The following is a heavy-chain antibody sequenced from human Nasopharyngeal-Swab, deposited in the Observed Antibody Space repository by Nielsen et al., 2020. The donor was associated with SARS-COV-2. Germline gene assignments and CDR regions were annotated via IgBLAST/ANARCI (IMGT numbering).Heavy chain of an antibody. CDR3: ARETLSPGYGMDV. CDR1: GFSFGTNY. CDR2: IYYDGTT. V-gene: IGHV3-53*01. J-gene: IGHJ6*02. Sequence: GESLNIPCAASGFSFGTNYMSWFRQAPGKGLEWVSVIYYDGTTYYADSVKGRFTISRDNAKNSLYLQMNSLRAEDTAVYYCARETLSPGYGMDVWGQGTTVTVSS. D-gene: IGHD3-16*02.